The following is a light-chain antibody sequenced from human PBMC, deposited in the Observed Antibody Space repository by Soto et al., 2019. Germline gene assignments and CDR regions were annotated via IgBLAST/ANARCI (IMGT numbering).Light chain of an antibody. CDR3: QQLNSYPLT. CDR2: AAS. J-gene: IGKJ5*01. V-gene: IGKV1-9*01. Sequence: DIQLTQSPSFLSASVGDRVTITCRASQGISSYLAWYQQKPRKTPKLLIYAASTLQSGVPSRFSGSETGTEFTLTISSLQPEDFATYYCQQLNSYPLTFGQGTRLEIK. CDR1: QGISSY.